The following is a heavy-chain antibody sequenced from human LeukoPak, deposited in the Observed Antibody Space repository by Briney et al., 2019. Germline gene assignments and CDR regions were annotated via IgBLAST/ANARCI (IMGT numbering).Heavy chain of an antibody. CDR3: ATQGAQIIDTRHFDN. D-gene: IGHD2/OR15-2a*01. V-gene: IGHV4-59*08. Sequence: PSETLSLTCTVSGGSISNYYWTWIRQPPGKGLEWIGYTYYSGSTNYNPSLKSRATISVDTSKNQFSLKLSSVTAADTAVYYCATQGAQIIDTRHFDNWGQGTLVTVSS. CDR1: GGSISNYY. J-gene: IGHJ4*02. CDR2: TYYSGST.